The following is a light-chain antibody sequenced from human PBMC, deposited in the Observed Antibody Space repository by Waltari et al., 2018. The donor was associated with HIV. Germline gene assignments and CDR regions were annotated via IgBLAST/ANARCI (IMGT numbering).Light chain of an antibody. CDR1: SSNIRNNQ. CDR2: DNN. J-gene: IGLJ1*01. CDR3: GAWDSSLSAVV. Sequence: QSVLTQPPSVSAAPGQKATISCSGSSSNIRNNQLSWYQQLPGTAPKLLIYDNNKRPSGIPDRFSASKSGTSATLGITGLQTGDEAEYYCGAWDSSLSAVVFGTGTKVTVL. V-gene: IGLV1-51*01.